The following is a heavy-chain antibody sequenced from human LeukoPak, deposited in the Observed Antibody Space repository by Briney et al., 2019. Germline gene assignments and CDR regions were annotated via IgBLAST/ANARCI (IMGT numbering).Heavy chain of an antibody. V-gene: IGHV3-23*01. J-gene: IGHJ4*02. CDR2: IIGSGGST. CDR3: AKGTAVADIYFDY. D-gene: IGHD6-19*01. Sequence: PGGSLRLSCAASGFTFGSHAMSWVRQAPGKGLEWVSAIIGSGGSTYYADSVQGRFTISRDNSKNTLYLQMNSLTAEDTAVYYCAKGTAVADIYFDYWGQGTLVTVSS. CDR1: GFTFGSHA.